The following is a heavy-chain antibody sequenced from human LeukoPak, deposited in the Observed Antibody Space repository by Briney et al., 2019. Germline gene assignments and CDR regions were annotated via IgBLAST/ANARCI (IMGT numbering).Heavy chain of an antibody. V-gene: IGHV4-34*01. CDR1: GCPFSGHY. CDR3: ARVAVGKGHPFDY. Sequence: SETLLLTCAVHGCPFSGHYWTSIPQPPGKVLEWIGEINHSGSTNYNPSLKSRVTISVDTSKNQFSLKLSSVTAADTAVYYCARVAVGKGHPFDYWGQGTLVTVSS. J-gene: IGHJ4*02. CDR2: INHSGST. D-gene: IGHD1-26*01.